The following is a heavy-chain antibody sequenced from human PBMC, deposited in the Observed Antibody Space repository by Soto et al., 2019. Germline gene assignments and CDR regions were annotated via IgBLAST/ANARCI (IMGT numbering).Heavy chain of an antibody. CDR1: GFPFRSYC. CDR3: ARDGGSQTYSFDY. CDR2: ISYDGSNK. J-gene: IGHJ4*02. V-gene: IGHV3-30-3*01. Sequence: GVSLRLYCASSGFPFRSYCMHWFRQSPGKGREWVAVISYDGSNKYYADYVKGRFTTSSHNSKNTLYPQMNSLRAEDTAVSYCARDGGSQTYSFDYWGQGTLVTVCS. D-gene: IGHD1-26*01.